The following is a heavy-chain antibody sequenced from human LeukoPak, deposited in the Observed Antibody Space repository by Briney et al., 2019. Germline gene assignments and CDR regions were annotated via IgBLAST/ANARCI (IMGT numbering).Heavy chain of an antibody. CDR3: TTYPMVRGVILPFDY. D-gene: IGHD3-10*01. CDR1: GYTFTSYY. Sequence: ASVKVSCKASGYTFTSYYMHWVRQAPGQGLEWMGIINPSGGSTSYAQKFQGRVTMTRDTSTSTVYMELSSLRSEDTAVYYCTTYPMVRGVILPFDYWGQGTLVTVSS. V-gene: IGHV1-46*01. CDR2: INPSGGST. J-gene: IGHJ4*02.